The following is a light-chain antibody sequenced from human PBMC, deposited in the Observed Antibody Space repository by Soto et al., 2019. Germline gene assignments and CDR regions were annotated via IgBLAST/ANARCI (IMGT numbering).Light chain of an antibody. Sequence: EIVMTQSPATLSVSPGERATLSCRASRSVSSNLAWYQQKPGQAPRLLIYGASTRATGIPARFSGSGSGTEFTLSISSLQSEDFAVYSCQQYNNWPELTFGGGTRWIS. CDR2: GAS. CDR3: QQYNNWPELT. CDR1: RSVSSN. J-gene: IGKJ4*01. V-gene: IGKV3-15*01.